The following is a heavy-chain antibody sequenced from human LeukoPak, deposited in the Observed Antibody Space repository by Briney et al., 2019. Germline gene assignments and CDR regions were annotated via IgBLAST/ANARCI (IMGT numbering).Heavy chain of an antibody. CDR1: GFTFSSYW. J-gene: IGHJ4*02. Sequence: GGSLRLSCAASGFTFSSYWMSWVRQAPGKGLEWVANIKQDGSEKYYVDSVKGRFTISRDNAKNSLYLQMKSLRAEDTAVYYCARDPYYYDSSGYSPWGQGTLVTVSS. V-gene: IGHV3-7*03. CDR2: IKQDGSEK. CDR3: ARDPYYYDSSGYSP. D-gene: IGHD3-22*01.